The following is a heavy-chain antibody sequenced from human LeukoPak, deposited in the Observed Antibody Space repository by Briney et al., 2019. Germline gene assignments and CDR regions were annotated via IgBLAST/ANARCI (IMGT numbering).Heavy chain of an antibody. J-gene: IGHJ4*02. D-gene: IGHD6-13*01. Sequence: GGSLRLPCAASGFTFSSYSMNWVRQAPGKGLEWVSSISSSSSYIYYADSVKGRFTISRDNAKNSLYLQMNSLRAEDTAVYYCARDPSPLPSDIAAAGKNWGQGTLVTVSS. CDR3: ARDPSPLPSDIAAAGKN. V-gene: IGHV3-21*01. CDR1: GFTFSSYS. CDR2: ISSSSSYI.